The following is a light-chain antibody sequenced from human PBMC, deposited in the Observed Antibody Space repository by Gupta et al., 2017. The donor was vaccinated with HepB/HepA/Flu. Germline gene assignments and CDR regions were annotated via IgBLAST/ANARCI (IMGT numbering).Light chain of an antibody. CDR2: RDS. Sequence: SSALIQSLSASVALGQTASLTCGDNNIAGKNVHWYQQKPGQAPMLVIYRDSNRPSESPGRFSGSNAGSTATLTVSRAKAGDEADYYCQVWDSNTGVFGGGTKLTVL. V-gene: IGLV3-9*01. J-gene: IGLJ2*01. CDR3: QVWDSNTGV. CDR1: NIAGKN.